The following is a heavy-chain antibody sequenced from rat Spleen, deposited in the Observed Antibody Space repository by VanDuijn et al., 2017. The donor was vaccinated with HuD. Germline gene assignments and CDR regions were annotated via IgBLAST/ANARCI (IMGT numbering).Heavy chain of an antibody. D-gene: IGHD1-4*01. CDR2: ISYEGSST. Sequence: EVQLVESGGGLVQPGRSLKLSCAASGFTFSDYYMAWVRQAPKKGLEWVASISYEGSSTYYGDSVKGRFTISRDNAKSTLYLQMNSLRSEDTATYNCALEPGYNPYYIDYWGQGVMVTVSS. CDR3: ALEPGYNPYYIDY. J-gene: IGHJ2*01. V-gene: IGHV5-22*01. CDR1: GFTFSDYY.